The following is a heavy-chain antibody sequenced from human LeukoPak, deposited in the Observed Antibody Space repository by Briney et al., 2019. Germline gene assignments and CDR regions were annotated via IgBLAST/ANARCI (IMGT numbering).Heavy chain of an antibody. Sequence: GGSLRLSCAASGFTFSSYGMHWVRQAPGKGLEWVAFIRYDGSNKYYADSVKGRFTISRDNSKNTLYLQMNSLRAEDTAVYYCAKDGYSGYGYYFDYWGQGTMVTVSS. CDR2: IRYDGSNK. CDR3: AKDGYSGYGYYFDY. D-gene: IGHD5-12*01. V-gene: IGHV3-30*02. J-gene: IGHJ4*02. CDR1: GFTFSSYG.